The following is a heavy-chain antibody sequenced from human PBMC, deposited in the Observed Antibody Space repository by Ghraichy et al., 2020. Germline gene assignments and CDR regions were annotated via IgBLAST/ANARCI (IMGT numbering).Heavy chain of an antibody. CDR1: GGSISSSLSY. CDR2: IYHSGST. Sequence: TLSLTCTVSGGSISSSLSYWGWIRQPPGKGLEWIATIYHSGSTYYNPSLRTRVTISVDSSKSQFSLRLSSVTAADTAVYYCARHRRDVVAATTFFDYWGQGALVTVSS. V-gene: IGHV4-39*01. CDR3: ARHRRDVVAATTFFDY. J-gene: IGHJ4*02. D-gene: IGHD2-15*01.